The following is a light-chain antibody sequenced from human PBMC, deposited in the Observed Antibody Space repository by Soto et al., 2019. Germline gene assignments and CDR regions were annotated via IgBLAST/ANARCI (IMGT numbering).Light chain of an antibody. Sequence: DIVMTQNPLSSPVTLGQPASISCRSSESLLHSDGNTYLNWLQQRPGQPPRLLIYRVSNRFSGXPXRXXGSGAGTDFTLKISRVEAEDVGVYYCMQATQFRPYTFGQGTKLEIK. CDR1: ESLLHSDGNTY. J-gene: IGKJ2*01. V-gene: IGKV2-24*01. CDR2: RVS. CDR3: MQATQFRPYT.